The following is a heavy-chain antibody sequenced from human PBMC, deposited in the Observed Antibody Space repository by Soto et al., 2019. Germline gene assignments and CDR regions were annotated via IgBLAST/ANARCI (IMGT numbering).Heavy chain of an antibody. CDR1: GFTFGSYW. Sequence: EVQLVESGGGLVQPGGSLRVSCAASGFTFGSYWMNWVRQAPGKGLVWVSRIDSDGSSTTYADSVKGRFTTSRDNAKNTLYLQMSSLGVEDTAVYYCARGRPYGMDVWGQGTTVTVSS. V-gene: IGHV3-74*01. CDR2: IDSDGSST. J-gene: IGHJ6*02. CDR3: ARGRPYGMDV.